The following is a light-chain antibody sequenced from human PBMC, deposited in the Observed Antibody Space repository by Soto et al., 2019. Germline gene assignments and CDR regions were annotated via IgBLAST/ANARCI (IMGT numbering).Light chain of an antibody. V-gene: IGLV2-14*03. CDR3: NSYREDHPRFYV. CDR1: HSDIGNYNY. J-gene: IGLJ1*01. Sequence: QSALTQPASVSGSPGQSITISCTGTHSDIGNYNYVSWYQHLPGKAPKLMIYDVGSRPSGVSSRFSGSKSGNTASLAISGLQAEDDVYYYCNSYREDHPRFYVFGTGTNVTVL. CDR2: DVG.